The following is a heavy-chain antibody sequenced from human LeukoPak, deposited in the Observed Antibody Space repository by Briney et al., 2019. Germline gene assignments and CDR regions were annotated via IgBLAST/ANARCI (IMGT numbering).Heavy chain of an antibody. Sequence: TSETLSLTCTVSGGSISSSSYYWGWIRQPPGKGLEWIGEINHSGSTNYNPSLKSRVTISVDTSKNQFSLKLSSVTAADTAVYYCARGRKKTERYYYDSSGYFFDPWGQGTLVTVSS. D-gene: IGHD3-22*01. CDR2: INHSGST. V-gene: IGHV4-39*07. J-gene: IGHJ5*02. CDR1: GGSISSSSYY. CDR3: ARGRKKTERYYYDSSGYFFDP.